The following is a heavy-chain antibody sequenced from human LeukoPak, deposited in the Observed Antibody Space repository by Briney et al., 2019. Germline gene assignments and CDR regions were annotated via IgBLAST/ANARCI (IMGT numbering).Heavy chain of an antibody. D-gene: IGHD2-8*01. CDR3: ARGGLLSSTCALCYMDV. Sequence: RGASLQISCKGSGSIFTSYWIGWVRQLPGKGLEWMRIIYPGDSDTRYSPSFQGQVTISADKSISTAYLQWSSLKASDTAMYYCARGGLLSSTCALCYMDVWGQGTTVTVSS. CDR1: GSIFTSYW. V-gene: IGHV5-51*01. J-gene: IGHJ6*02. CDR2: IYPGDSDT.